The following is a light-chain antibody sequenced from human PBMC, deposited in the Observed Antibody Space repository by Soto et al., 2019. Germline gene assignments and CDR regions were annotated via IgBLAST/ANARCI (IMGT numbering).Light chain of an antibody. CDR3: SSHGGNSPYV. V-gene: IGLV2-8*01. CDR2: EVN. CDR1: TSDIGGYNF. Sequence: QSALTQPPSASGSPGQSVAISCTGTTSDIGGYNFVSWYQQHPGKAPKLMIYEVNKRPSGVPDRFSGSKSGNTASLTVSGLQPEDEADYYCSSHGGNSPYVFGTGTQLTVL. J-gene: IGLJ1*01.